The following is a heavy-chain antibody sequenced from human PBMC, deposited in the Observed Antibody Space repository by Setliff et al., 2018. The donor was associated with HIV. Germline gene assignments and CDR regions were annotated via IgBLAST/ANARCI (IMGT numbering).Heavy chain of an antibody. V-gene: IGHV1-18*01. CDR3: ARAGGGATDQAFDI. D-gene: IGHD2-2*01. Sequence: ASVKVSCKASGYTFTSYGISWVRQAPGQGLEWMGWISAYNGNTNNAQKLQGRLTVTTDTSTGTLYMELSNLRSDDSAVYYCARAGGGATDQAFDIWGQGTMVTVSS. CDR1: GYTFTSYG. CDR2: ISAYNGNT. J-gene: IGHJ3*02.